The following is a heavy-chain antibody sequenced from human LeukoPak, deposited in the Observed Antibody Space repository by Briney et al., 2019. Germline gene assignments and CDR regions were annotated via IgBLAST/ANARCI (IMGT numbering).Heavy chain of an antibody. J-gene: IGHJ4*02. D-gene: IGHD6-13*01. V-gene: IGHV4-39*01. CDR1: GGSFSSSTYY. CDR2: RYYSVTT. Sequence: SETLSLTCTVSGGSFSSSTYYWGWIRQPPGKGLEWIGSRYYSVTTYYNPSLKSRVTISEDTSKIQFSLKLSSVTAADTAVYYCARMYSSSDPFVYWGQGTLVTVSS. CDR3: ARMYSSSDPFVY.